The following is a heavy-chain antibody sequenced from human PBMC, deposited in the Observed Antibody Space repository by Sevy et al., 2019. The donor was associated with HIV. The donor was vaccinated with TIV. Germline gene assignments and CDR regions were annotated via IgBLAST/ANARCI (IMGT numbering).Heavy chain of an antibody. CDR3: AREGCTKPHDY. D-gene: IGHD2-8*01. CDR2: LSFGCGEI. Sequence: GGSLRLSCAASGFTCSKYSMSWVRQPPGKGLEWVSTLSFGCGEINYADSVKGRFTNSRDNSKSSVYLQMNNLRPEDTAVYYCAREGCTKPHDYWGQGTLVTVSS. J-gene: IGHJ4*02. CDR1: GFTCSKYS. V-gene: IGHV3-23*01.